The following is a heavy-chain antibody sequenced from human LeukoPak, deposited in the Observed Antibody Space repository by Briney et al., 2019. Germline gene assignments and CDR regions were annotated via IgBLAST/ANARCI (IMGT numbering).Heavy chain of an antibody. CDR2: IYYSGST. Sequence: SETLSLTCTVSGGSISSSSYYWGWIRQPPGKGLEWIGSIYYSGSTYYNPSLKSRVTISVDTSKNQFSLKLTSVTAADTALYYCARNVGYNWFDPWGQGTLVTVSS. CDR3: ARNVGYNWFDP. V-gene: IGHV4-39*07. CDR1: GGSISSSSYY. J-gene: IGHJ5*02. D-gene: IGHD1-26*01.